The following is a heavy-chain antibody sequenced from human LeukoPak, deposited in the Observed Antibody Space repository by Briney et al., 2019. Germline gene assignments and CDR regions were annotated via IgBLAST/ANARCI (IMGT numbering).Heavy chain of an antibody. CDR3: ARVGIGTIFGVVIPTAPEP. CDR1: GYTFNSYG. D-gene: IGHD3-3*01. Sequence: GASVKVSCKASGYTFNSYGISWVRQAPGQGLEWMGWISAYSGITNYAQKFQGRVTMTTDTSTSTAYMDLRSLRSDDTAVYYCARVGIGTIFGVVIPTAPEPWGQGTLVTVSS. J-gene: IGHJ5*02. CDR2: ISAYSGIT. V-gene: IGHV1-18*01.